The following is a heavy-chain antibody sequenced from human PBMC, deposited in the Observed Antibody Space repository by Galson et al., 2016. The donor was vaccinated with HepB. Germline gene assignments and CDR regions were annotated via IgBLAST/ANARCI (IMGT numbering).Heavy chain of an antibody. D-gene: IGHD5-12*01. CDR1: GYKFSSYW. J-gene: IGHJ4*02. CDR3: ARRSYDSPLRL. Sequence: QSGAEVKKPGESLKISCEGLGYKFSSYWIGWVRQMPGKGLEWMGIVYPGDSDIRYSPFFQGQVTISVDKSSRTAFLHCSSLKAADTAMYYCARRSYDSPLRLWGQGTLVIVSS. V-gene: IGHV5-51*01. CDR2: VYPGDSDI.